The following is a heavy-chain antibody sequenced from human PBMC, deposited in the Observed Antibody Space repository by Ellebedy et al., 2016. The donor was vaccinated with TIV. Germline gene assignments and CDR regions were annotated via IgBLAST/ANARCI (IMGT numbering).Heavy chain of an antibody. CDR3: ARDARFIDQQQNWFDP. CDR2: ISNSGHTI. Sequence: GESLKISCAASGFIFSDYYMSWIRQAPGKGLEWVSYISNSGHTIYYADSVKGRFTISRDNAKNSLYLQVNSLRAEDTAVYYCARDARFIDQQQNWFDPWGQGTLVTVSS. D-gene: IGHD6-13*01. V-gene: IGHV3-11*01. CDR1: GFIFSDYY. J-gene: IGHJ5*02.